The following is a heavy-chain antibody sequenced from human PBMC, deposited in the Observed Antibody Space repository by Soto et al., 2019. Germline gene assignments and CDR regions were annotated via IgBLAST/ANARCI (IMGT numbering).Heavy chain of an antibody. CDR1: GGTFSSYT. V-gene: IGHV1-69*08. CDR3: AREIVVVPAAMGAMGDYFDY. J-gene: IGHJ4*02. CDR2: IIPILGIA. Sequence: QVQLVQSGAEVKKPGSSVKVSCNASGGTFSSYTISWVRQAPGQGLEWMGRIIPILGIANYAQKFQGRVTITADKSTSTAYMEHSRLRSEDTAVYYCAREIVVVPAAMGAMGDYFDYWGQGTLVTVSA. D-gene: IGHD2-2*01.